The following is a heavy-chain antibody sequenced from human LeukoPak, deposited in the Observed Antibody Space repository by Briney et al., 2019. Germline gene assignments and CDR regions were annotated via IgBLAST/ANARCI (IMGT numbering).Heavy chain of an antibody. Sequence: GGSLRLSCAASGFTFSGYSMNWVRQAPGKGLEWVSYISSSSSTIYYADSVKGRFTISRDNAKNSLYLQMNSLRAEDTAVYYCARGYNWNDFDPWGQGTLVTVSS. V-gene: IGHV3-48*01. CDR3: ARGYNWNDFDP. CDR1: GFTFSGYS. CDR2: ISSSSSTI. D-gene: IGHD1-1*01. J-gene: IGHJ5*02.